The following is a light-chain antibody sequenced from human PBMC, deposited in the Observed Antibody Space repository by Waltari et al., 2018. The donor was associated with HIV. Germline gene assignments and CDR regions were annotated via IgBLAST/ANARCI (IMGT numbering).Light chain of an antibody. Sequence: SYVLTQPPSVSVAPGQTARIACGGNSIGTKSVHWYQQRPGQAPVLVVSDDSDRPSGIPERFSGSKSGNVATLTISRVEVGDEADYYCQVWYSLTDPVVFGGGTKLTVL. CDR2: DDS. CDR3: QVWYSLTDPVV. CDR1: SIGTKS. J-gene: IGLJ2*01. V-gene: IGLV3-21*02.